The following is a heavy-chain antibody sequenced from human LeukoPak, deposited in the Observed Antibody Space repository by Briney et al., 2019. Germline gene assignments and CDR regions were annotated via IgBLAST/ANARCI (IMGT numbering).Heavy chain of an antibody. J-gene: IGHJ4*02. Sequence: SETLSLTCTVSGGSISSYYWSWIRQPPGKGLEWIGYIYYSGSTNYNPSLKSRVTISVDTSKNQFSLKLSSVTAADTAVYYCAREVTTVTTTNYNTYYFGYWGQGTLVTVSS. CDR1: GGSISSYY. CDR3: AREVTTVTTTNYNTYYFGY. V-gene: IGHV4-59*01. CDR2: IYYSGST. D-gene: IGHD4-11*01.